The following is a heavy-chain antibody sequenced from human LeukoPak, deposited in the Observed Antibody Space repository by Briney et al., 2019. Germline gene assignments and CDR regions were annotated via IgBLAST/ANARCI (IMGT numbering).Heavy chain of an antibody. Sequence: GGSLRLSCAASGFTFSSYSMNWVRQAPGKGLEWVSSISSSSSYIYYADSVKGRFTISRDNAKSSLYLQMNSLRAEDTAVYYCARGGGFDAFDIWGQGTMVTVSS. D-gene: IGHD3-10*01. CDR1: GFTFSSYS. CDR2: ISSSSSYI. J-gene: IGHJ3*02. V-gene: IGHV3-21*01. CDR3: ARGGGFDAFDI.